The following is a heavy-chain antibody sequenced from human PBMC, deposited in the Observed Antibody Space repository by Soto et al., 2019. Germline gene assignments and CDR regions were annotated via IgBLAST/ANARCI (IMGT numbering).Heavy chain of an antibody. CDR3: ARFLGYFDWLLGTHGYYYGMDV. V-gene: IGHV1-3*01. CDR2: INGGNGDT. J-gene: IGHJ6*02. D-gene: IGHD3-9*01. CDR1: GYTFTGYA. Sequence: GASVKVSCKASGYTFTGYAIHWVRQAPGQRHEWMGWINGGNGDTKYSQKFQGRVTITRDTSASTAYMELSSLRSEDTAVYYCARFLGYFDWLLGTHGYYYGMDVWGQGTTVTVSS.